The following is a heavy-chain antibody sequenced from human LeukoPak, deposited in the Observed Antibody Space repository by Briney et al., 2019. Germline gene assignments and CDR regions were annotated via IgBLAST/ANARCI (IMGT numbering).Heavy chain of an antibody. CDR3: ARYSIRYYFDY. J-gene: IGHJ4*02. CDR2: IYYSGST. Sequence: PSQTLSLTCTVSGGSISSGGYYWSWIRQHPGKGLEWIGYIYYSGSTYYNPSLKSQVTISVDTSKNQFSLKLSSVTAADTAVYYCARYSIRYYFDYWGQGTLVTVSS. CDR1: GGSISSGGYY. V-gene: IGHV4-31*01. D-gene: IGHD4-11*01.